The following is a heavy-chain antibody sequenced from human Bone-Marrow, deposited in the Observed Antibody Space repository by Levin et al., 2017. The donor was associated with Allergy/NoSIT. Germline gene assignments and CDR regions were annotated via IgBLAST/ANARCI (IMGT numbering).Heavy chain of an antibody. CDR2: ISGNGGST. Sequence: GGSLRLSCAASGFTFSSYAMTWVRQAPGKGLEWVSAISGNGGSTYYADSVKGRFTVSRDNSKNTLYLQMSSLRAEDTAVYYCAKRRLLEQTTVRGATDYWGQGTPVTVSS. V-gene: IGHV3-23*01. J-gene: IGHJ4*02. CDR1: GFTFSSYA. CDR3: AKRRLLEQTTVRGATDY. D-gene: IGHD3-10*01.